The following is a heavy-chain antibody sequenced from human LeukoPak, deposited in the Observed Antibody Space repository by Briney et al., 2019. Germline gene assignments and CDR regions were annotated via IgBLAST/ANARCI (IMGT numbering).Heavy chain of an antibody. D-gene: IGHD1-26*01. CDR3: ARGTPYSGSYFFGRELDAFDI. Sequence: GGSLRLSCAASGFTFSSYGMSWVRQAPGKGLEWVSAISGSGGSAYYADSVKGRFTISRDNSKNTLYLQMNSLRAEDTAVYYCARGTPYSGSYFFGRELDAFDIWGQGTMVTVSS. J-gene: IGHJ3*02. V-gene: IGHV3-23*01. CDR2: ISGSGGSA. CDR1: GFTFSSYG.